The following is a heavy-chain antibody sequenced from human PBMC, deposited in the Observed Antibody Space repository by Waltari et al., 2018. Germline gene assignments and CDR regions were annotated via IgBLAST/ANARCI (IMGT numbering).Heavy chain of an antibody. J-gene: IGHJ4*02. CDR3: ARDLGRGLFLDS. V-gene: IGHV4-4*02. D-gene: IGHD2-15*01. Sequence: WWSWGRQSPDKGREWIGQVHRNGRTNYNPSLASRAIVSLDSSMNQFSLRILSATAADTAVYYCARDLGRGLFLDSWGQGTLVTVSP. CDR2: VHRNGRT. CDR1: W.